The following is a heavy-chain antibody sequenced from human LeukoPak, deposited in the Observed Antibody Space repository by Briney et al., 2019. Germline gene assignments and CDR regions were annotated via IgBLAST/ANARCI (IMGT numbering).Heavy chain of an antibody. CDR2: IKQDGSEK. Sequence: GGSLRLSCAASGFTFRTSGMHWVRQTPGKGLEWVANIKQDGSEKYYVDSVKGRFTISRDNAKNSLYLQMNSLRAEDTAVYYCARIDPYYYYMDVWGKGTTVTVSS. V-gene: IGHV3-7*01. J-gene: IGHJ6*03. CDR1: GFTFRTSG. CDR3: ARIDPYYYYMDV.